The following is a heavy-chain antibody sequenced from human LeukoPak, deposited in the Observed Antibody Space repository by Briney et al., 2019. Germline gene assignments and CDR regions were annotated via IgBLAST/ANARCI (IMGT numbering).Heavy chain of an antibody. CDR2: IRYDGSNK. CDR3: AKDHCSSTSCFYFDY. V-gene: IGHV3-30*02. Sequence: PGGSLRLSCAASGFTFSSYGFHWVRQAPGKGLEWVAFIRYDGSNKYYADSVKGRFTISRDNSKNTLYLQMNSLRAEDTAVYYCAKDHCSSTSCFYFDYWGQGALVTVSS. CDR1: GFTFSSYG. D-gene: IGHD2-2*01. J-gene: IGHJ4*02.